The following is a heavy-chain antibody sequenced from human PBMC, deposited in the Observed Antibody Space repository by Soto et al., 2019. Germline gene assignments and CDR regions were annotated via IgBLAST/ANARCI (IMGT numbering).Heavy chain of an antibody. J-gene: IGHJ6*02. D-gene: IGHD3-3*01. CDR1: GGTFSSYA. V-gene: IGHV1-69*01. CDR3: AREDFDSEIYYGMDV. CDR2: IIPIFNAT. Sequence: QVQLVQSGSSVKKPGSSVKVSCKASGGTFSSYAISWVRQAPGQGLEWMGGIIPIFNATPYAQKFQGRVTITADESTRTAYMELSSLRSEDTAVYYCAREDFDSEIYYGMDVWGQGTKVTVSS.